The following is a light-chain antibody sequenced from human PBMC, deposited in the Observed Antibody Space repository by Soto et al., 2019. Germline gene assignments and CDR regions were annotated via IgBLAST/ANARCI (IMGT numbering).Light chain of an antibody. CDR2: GAS. CDR1: QSVSSSY. CDR3: QKYGSSPST. J-gene: IGKJ3*01. Sequence: DIVLTQSPGTLSLSPGERATLSCRASQSVSSSYLAWYQQKPGQAPRLLIYGASSRATGMQDRFSGSGAGTDFTLTVGRLEPEDFAVYSCQKYGSSPSTYGPGTKVDIK. V-gene: IGKV3-20*01.